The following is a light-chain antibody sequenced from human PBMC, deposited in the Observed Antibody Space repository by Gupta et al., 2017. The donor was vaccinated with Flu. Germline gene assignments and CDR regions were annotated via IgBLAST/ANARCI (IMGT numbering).Light chain of an antibody. CDR3: EEWDDSMGAGV. V-gene: IGLV1-47*02. CDR2: SNE. J-gene: IGLJ3*02. Sequence: VTISSSGGSANIVSRWVDWYQQQIPGKAPKLIIYSNEQRPSWVPDRFSGSKSGTSASLAISGVRSGDEAEYDCEEWDDSMGAGVFGGGTKLTV. CDR1: SANIVSRW.